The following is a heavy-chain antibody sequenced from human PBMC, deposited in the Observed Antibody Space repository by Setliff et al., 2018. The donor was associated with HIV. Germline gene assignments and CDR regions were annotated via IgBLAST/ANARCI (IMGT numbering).Heavy chain of an antibody. CDR3: VVLEVPFIEGIAPPL. Sequence: PSETLSLTCAVYGGSFSAYYWSWVRQPPEKGLGWIGEINPGGSATYNPSLKSRVTISVDTSKNQFSLKLNTVTAADTAIYYCVVLEVPFIEGIAPPLWGQGSLVTVSS. CDR1: GGSFSAYY. CDR2: INPGGSA. J-gene: IGHJ4*02. D-gene: IGHD2-21*01. V-gene: IGHV4-34*01.